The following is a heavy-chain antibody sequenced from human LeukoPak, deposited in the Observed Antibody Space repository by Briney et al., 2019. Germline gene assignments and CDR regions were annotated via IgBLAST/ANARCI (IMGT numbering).Heavy chain of an antibody. CDR3: ARESVKGAFDT. Sequence: GGSLRLSCAASGLSFSSYWIHWVRHAPGKGLVWVSRINSDGSSTSYADSVKGRFTISRDNAKNTLYLQMNSLRAEDTAVYYCARESVKGAFDTWGRGTMVTVSS. CDR1: GLSFSSYW. CDR2: INSDGSST. J-gene: IGHJ3*02. V-gene: IGHV3-74*01. D-gene: IGHD4-17*01.